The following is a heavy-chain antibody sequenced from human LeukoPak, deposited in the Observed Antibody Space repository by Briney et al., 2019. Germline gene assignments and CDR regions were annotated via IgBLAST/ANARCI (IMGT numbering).Heavy chain of an antibody. CDR3: ARVMAQQLVPYDY. V-gene: IGHV1-18*01. CDR2: ISAYNGNT. CDR1: GGTFSSYA. D-gene: IGHD6-6*01. J-gene: IGHJ4*02. Sequence: ASVKVSCKASGGTFSSYAISWVRQAPGQGLEWMGWISAYNGNTNYAQKLQGRVTMTTDTSTSTAYMELRSLRSDDTAVYYCARVMAQQLVPYDYWGQGTLVTVSS.